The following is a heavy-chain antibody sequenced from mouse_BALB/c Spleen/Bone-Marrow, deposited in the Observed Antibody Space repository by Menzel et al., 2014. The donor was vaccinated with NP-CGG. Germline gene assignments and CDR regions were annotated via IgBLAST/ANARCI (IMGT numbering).Heavy chain of an antibody. CDR3: SRGEDYDGYAMDY. J-gene: IGHJ4*01. CDR1: GFTFSNFG. Sequence: EVQLQQSGGGLVQPGGSRKLSCAASGFTFSNFGMHWVRQAPEKGLEWVAYISGGSSSIYYGDTVKGRFTISRDNPKNTLFLQMTSLRSEDTAMYFCSRGEDYDGYAMDYWGQGTSFTVSS. CDR2: ISGGSSSI. D-gene: IGHD2-4*01. V-gene: IGHV5-17*02.